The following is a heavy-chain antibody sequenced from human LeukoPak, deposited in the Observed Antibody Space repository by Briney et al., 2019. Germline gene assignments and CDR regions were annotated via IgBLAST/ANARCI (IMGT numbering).Heavy chain of an antibody. Sequence: GGSLRLSCAASGFTFSSYAMTWVRQAPGKGLEWVSGISGFGGSTYYADSVKGRFTISRDNSKNTLYLQMNSLRAEDTAVYYCAKDRYSYGYVPYYFDYWGQGTLVTVSS. CDR3: AKDRYSYGYVPYYFDY. D-gene: IGHD5-18*01. V-gene: IGHV3-23*01. J-gene: IGHJ4*02. CDR1: GFTFSSYA. CDR2: ISGFGGST.